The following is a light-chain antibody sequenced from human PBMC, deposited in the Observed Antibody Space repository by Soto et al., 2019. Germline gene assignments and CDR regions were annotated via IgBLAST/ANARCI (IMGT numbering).Light chain of an antibody. V-gene: IGKV1-39*01. CDR1: QSISSY. CDR2: ATS. J-gene: IGKJ4*01. Sequence: DIQMTQSPSSLSASVGDRVTITCRASQSISSYLNWYQQKPGKPPKLLIYATSSLQSGVPSKFSGSRSGTDFTLTISSLQTEDFGTYYFQNSNRSPLTFGGGTTVEIK. CDR3: QNSNRSPLT.